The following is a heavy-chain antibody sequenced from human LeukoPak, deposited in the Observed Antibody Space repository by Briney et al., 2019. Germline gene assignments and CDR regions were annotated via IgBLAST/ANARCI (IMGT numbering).Heavy chain of an antibody. Sequence: PGGSLRLSCAASGFTFSNNWMTWVRQAPGKGLEWVASVKKDASEKYYVDSVKGRFTISRDNAKNSLYLQMNSLRAEDTAVYYCANIAAYCGGDCYPSGGMDVRGQGTTVTVSS. J-gene: IGHJ6*02. CDR3: ANIAAYCGGDCYPSGGMDV. CDR1: GFTFSNNW. D-gene: IGHD2-21*02. V-gene: IGHV3-7*03. CDR2: VKKDASEK.